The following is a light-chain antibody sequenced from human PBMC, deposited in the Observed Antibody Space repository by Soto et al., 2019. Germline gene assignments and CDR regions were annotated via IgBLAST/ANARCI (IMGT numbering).Light chain of an antibody. CDR1: QSVSSN. Sequence: IVLIQSRATRYLSPGERATLSCRASQSVSSNLAWYQQRFGQAPSLLIYDASRRANGIPDRISGSGSGTDLTLTISGLEPADFAVYYCQQYDSSPTITFGQGTRLEIK. CDR3: QQYDSSPTIT. CDR2: DAS. V-gene: IGKV3-20*01. J-gene: IGKJ5*01.